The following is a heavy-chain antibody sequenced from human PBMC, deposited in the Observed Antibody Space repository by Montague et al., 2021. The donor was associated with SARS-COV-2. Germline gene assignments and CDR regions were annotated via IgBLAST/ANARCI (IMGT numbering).Heavy chain of an antibody. D-gene: IGHD3-22*01. V-gene: IGHV4-39*07. CDR2: IYYSGNT. CDR3: ARDTRIAMLVVVTRYGLDV. Sequence: SETLSLTCTVSGRSISSSSYYWGWIRQPPGKGLEWIGNIYYSGNTYYKPSLKSRVTISVDTSKNQFSLKLSSVTAADTAVYYCARDTRIAMLVVVTRYGLDVWGQGTTVTVSS. J-gene: IGHJ6*02. CDR1: GRSISSSSYY.